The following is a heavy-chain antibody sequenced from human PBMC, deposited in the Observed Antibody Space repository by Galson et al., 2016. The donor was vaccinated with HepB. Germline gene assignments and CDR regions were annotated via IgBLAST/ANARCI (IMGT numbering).Heavy chain of an antibody. V-gene: IGHV3-33*08. J-gene: IGHJ4*02. CDR3: AREGAEMAVAGTAFDY. Sequence: SLRLSCAASGFTFSHYAMAWVRQAPGKGLEWLALIWNDGSNKYYVDSVKGRFTISRDNSKNTLYLQMNSLRAEDTAVYYCAREGAEMAVAGTAFDYWGQGTLVTVSS. CDR2: IWNDGSNK. CDR1: GFTFSHYA. D-gene: IGHD6-19*01.